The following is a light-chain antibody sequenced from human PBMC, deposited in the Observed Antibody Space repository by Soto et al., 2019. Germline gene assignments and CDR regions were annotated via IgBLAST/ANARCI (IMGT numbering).Light chain of an antibody. CDR3: QQYGSSPLWT. CDR2: GAS. J-gene: IGKJ1*01. CDR1: QSVSSSY. Sequence: EIVLTQSPGTLSLSPGERATLSCRASQSVSSSYLAWYQQKPGQAPRLLIYGASSSATGIPDRFSGSGSGTDFTLTISRLEPEDFEVYYCQQYGSSPLWTFGQGTKVEIK. V-gene: IGKV3-20*01.